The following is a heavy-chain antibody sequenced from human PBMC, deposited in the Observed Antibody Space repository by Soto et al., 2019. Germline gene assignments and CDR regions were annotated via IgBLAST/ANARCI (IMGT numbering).Heavy chain of an antibody. CDR3: ARGIVVVVAAYTPYYYYYGMDV. D-gene: IGHD2-15*01. J-gene: IGHJ6*02. CDR2: IIPIFGTA. CDR1: GGTFSSYA. Sequence: GASVKVSCKASGGTFSSYAISWVRQAPGQGLEWMGGIIPIFGTANYAQKFQGRVTITADESTSTAYMELSSLRSEDTAVYYCARGIVVVVAAYTPYYYYYGMDVWGQGTTVTVSS. V-gene: IGHV1-69*13.